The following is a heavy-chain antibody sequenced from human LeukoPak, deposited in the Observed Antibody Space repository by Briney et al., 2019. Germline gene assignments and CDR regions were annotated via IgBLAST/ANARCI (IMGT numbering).Heavy chain of an antibody. J-gene: IGHJ4*02. CDR3: ARADRVRGVRIDY. CDR1: GGSISSGDYY. CDR2: IYYSGST. D-gene: IGHD3-10*01. V-gene: IGHV4-30-4*01. Sequence: SQTLSLTCTVSGGSISSGDYYWNWNRQPPGKGLEWIGYIYYSGSTYYNPSLKSRVTISVDTSKNQFSLKLSSVTAADTAVYYCARADRVRGVRIDYWGQGTLVTVSS.